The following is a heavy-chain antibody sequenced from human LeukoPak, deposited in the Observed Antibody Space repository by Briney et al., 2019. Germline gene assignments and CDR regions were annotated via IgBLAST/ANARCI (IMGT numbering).Heavy chain of an antibody. CDR1: VYSFTSYW. D-gene: IGHD7-27*01. CDR2: FDPSDSYT. CDR3: ARLEAPGY. V-gene: IGHV5-10-1*01. J-gene: IGHJ4*02. Sequence: GESLKISCKGSVYSFTSYWISWVRQMPGKGLGWMERFDPSDSYTNYSPSFQAHVTISADKSISTDYMEGSYWKASDTAMYYCARLEAPGYWGQGTLVTVSS.